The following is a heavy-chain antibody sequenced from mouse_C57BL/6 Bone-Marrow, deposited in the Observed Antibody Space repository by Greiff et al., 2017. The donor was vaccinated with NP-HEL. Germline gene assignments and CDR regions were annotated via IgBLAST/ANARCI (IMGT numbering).Heavy chain of an antibody. CDR3: ARADGNYLDY. V-gene: IGHV3-6*01. J-gene: IGHJ2*01. Sequence: EVKLVESGPGLVKPSQSLSLTCSVTGYSITSGYYWNWIRRFPGNKLEWVGSITYDGSTNYSPSLKNRISITPDTAKNPFCPKLKSVTAEDSAAYYCARADGNYLDYWGQGTTLTVSS. D-gene: IGHD2-1*01. CDR1: GYSITSGYY. CDR2: ITYDGST.